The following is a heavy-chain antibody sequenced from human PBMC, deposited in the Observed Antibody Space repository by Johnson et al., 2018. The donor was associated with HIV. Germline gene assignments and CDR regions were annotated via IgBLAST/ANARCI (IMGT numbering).Heavy chain of an antibody. CDR1: GFTFDDYG. D-gene: IGHD3-22*01. Sequence: QVQLVESGGGLVQPGGSLRLSCAASGFTFDDYGMSWVRQAPGKGLEWVAVISYDGSNKYYADSVKGRFTISRDNSKNTLYLQMNSLRAEDTAVYYCARDRSTPQPYYYDSSGYRGYSAFDIWGQGTMVTVSS. V-gene: IGHV3-30*03. CDR3: ARDRSTPQPYYYDSSGYRGYSAFDI. J-gene: IGHJ3*02. CDR2: ISYDGSNK.